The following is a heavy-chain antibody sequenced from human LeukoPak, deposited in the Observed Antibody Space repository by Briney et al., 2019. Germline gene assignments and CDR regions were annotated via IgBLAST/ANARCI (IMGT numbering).Heavy chain of an antibody. CDR3: ARDGDCSSTSCYYFDY. CDR2: ISSSSSYI. J-gene: IGHJ4*02. V-gene: IGHV3-21*01. D-gene: IGHD2-2*01. Sequence: GGSLRLSCAASGFTFSSYSMNWVRQAPGKGLEWVSSISSSSSYIYYADSVKGRFTISRDNAKNSLYLQMNSLRAEDTAVYYCARDGDCSSTSCYYFDYWGQGTLVTVSS. CDR1: GFTFSSYS.